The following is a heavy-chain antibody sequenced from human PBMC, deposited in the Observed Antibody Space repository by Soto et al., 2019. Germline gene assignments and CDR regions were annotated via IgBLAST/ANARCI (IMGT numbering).Heavy chain of an antibody. Sequence: CLRLSCAASGFTFSSYNMNWVRQAPGKGLEWVSYISSSSSTIYYADSVKGRFTISRDNAKNSLYLQMNSLRDEDTAVYYCARGAAAAGPFYYYYYGMDVWGQGTTVTVSS. CDR2: ISSSSSTI. J-gene: IGHJ6*02. CDR3: ARGAAAAGPFYYYYYGMDV. CDR1: GFTFSSYN. D-gene: IGHD6-13*01. V-gene: IGHV3-48*02.